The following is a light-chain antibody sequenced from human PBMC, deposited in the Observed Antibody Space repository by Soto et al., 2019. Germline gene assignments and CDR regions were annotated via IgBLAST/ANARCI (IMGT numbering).Light chain of an antibody. V-gene: IGLV2-14*01. J-gene: IGLJ1*01. CDR3: SSYTGSRSFYV. CDR2: EVS. CDR1: SSDVGTYNY. Sequence: QSALTQPASVSGSPGQSITISCTGTSSDVGTYNYVSWYQQHPGKAPKLMIYEVSNRPSGVSNRFSGSKSGNTASLNISGIQAEDEADYYCSSYTGSRSFYVFGTGTKVTV.